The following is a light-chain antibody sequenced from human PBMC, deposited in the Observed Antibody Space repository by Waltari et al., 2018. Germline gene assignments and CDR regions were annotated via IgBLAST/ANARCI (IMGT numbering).Light chain of an antibody. CDR2: FND. J-gene: IGLJ2*01. CDR3: ASWDDSLDGLV. Sequence: QSVLTQRPSVSAAPRQSVTIHCSGTRSNIGSNAVNWYQHVPGNPPKHLMAFNDLLPPGVSDRSSGSTSGTSASLAISGLQPEDEADYYCASWDDSLDGLVFGGGTKVTVL. V-gene: IGLV1-36*01. CDR1: RSNIGSNA.